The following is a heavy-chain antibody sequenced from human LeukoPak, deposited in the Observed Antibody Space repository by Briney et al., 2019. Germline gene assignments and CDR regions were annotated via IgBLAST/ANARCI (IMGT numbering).Heavy chain of an antibody. CDR2: ISNGGTTT. J-gene: IGHJ4*02. D-gene: IGHD6-25*01. V-gene: IGHV3-11*04. CDR3: ASEPRLLDH. Sequence: PGGSLRLSCAASGFTFSDNYMSWIRQAPGKGLEWVSYISNGGTTTKYADSVEGRFTISRDNAKNFLYLQMNSLRAEDTAVCFCASEPRLLDHWGQGTLVTVSS. CDR1: GFTFSDNY.